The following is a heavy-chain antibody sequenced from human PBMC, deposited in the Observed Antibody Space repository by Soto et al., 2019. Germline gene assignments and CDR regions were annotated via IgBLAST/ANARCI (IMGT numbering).Heavy chain of an antibody. D-gene: IGHD6-6*01. CDR3: ARARSSIAAPPPFDD. J-gene: IGHJ4*02. V-gene: IGHV4-34*01. CDR2: INHSGST. CDR1: GWSFRGYY. Sequence: SETLSLTCAVYGWSFRGYYWSWIRQPPGTGLEWIGEINHSGSTNYNPSLKSRVTISVDTSKNQFSLKLSSVTAADTAVYYCARARSSIAAPPPFDDWGQGTMVTVSS.